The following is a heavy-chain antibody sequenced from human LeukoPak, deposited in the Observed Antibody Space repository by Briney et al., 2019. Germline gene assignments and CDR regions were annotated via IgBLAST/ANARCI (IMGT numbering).Heavy chain of an antibody. Sequence: ASVKVSCKASGYTFTSYDINWVRQATGQGLEWMGWMNPNSGNTGYAQKFQGRVTITRNTSISTAYMELSSLRSEDTAVYYCARGRDYSNFPFDYWGQGTLVTVSS. V-gene: IGHV1-8*03. CDR3: ARGRDYSNFPFDY. CDR1: GYTFTSYD. J-gene: IGHJ4*02. CDR2: MNPNSGNT. D-gene: IGHD4-11*01.